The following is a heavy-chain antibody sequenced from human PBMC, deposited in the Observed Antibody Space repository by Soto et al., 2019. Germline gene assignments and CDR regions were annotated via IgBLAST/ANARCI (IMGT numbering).Heavy chain of an antibody. D-gene: IGHD6-19*01. Sequence: PSETLSLTCSVSGGSISGSYWSWIRQSPGKGLEWLGYVYYTGSTNHSPSLRSRVSISVDTSKNEFSLRLSSVTAADTAVYFCARSVAVPGAHIDYWGQGTQVTVS. CDR1: GGSISGSY. V-gene: IGHV4-59*01. CDR3: ARSVAVPGAHIDY. CDR2: VYYTGST. J-gene: IGHJ4*02.